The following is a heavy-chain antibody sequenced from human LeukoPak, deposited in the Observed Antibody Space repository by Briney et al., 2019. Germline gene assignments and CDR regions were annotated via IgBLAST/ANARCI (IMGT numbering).Heavy chain of an antibody. D-gene: IGHD3-10*01. CDR2: IIPIFGTA. CDR3: TWLGEPQPPTYGMDV. J-gene: IGHJ6*04. V-gene: IGHV1-69*06. Sequence: SVKVSCKASGGTFSSYAISWVRQAPGQGLEWMGGIIPIFGTANYAQKFQGRVTITADKSTSTAYMELSSLRSEDTAVYYCTWLGEPQPPTYGMDVWGKGTTVTVSS. CDR1: GGTFSSYA.